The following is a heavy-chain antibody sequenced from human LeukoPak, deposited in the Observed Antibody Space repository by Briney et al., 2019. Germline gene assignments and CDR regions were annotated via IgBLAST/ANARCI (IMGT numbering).Heavy chain of an antibody. D-gene: IGHD2-21*02. CDR1: GFTFSSYA. J-gene: IGHJ4*02. Sequence: GGSLRLSCAASGFTFSSYAMSWVRQAPGRGLEWVSALSGSGGSTYYADSVKGRFTISRDNSKNTLYLQMNSLRAEDTAVYYCAKAPGPSVVVTAISDYWGQGTLVTVSS. V-gene: IGHV3-23*01. CDR2: LSGSGGST. CDR3: AKAPGPSVVVTAISDY.